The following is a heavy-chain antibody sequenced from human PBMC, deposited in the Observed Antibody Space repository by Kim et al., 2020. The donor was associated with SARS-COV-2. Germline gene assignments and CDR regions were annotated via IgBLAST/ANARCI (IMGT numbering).Heavy chain of an antibody. Sequence: GGSLRLSCAASGFSFDNHAMHWVRQAPGKGLEWVSGISWNSASVGYADSVKGRFSISRDNAKNSLYLQMNRLRAEDTALYYCVKDKGYYDSSGNGHYGMDVWGLGTTVTVSS. V-gene: IGHV3-9*01. D-gene: IGHD3-22*01. CDR3: VKDKGYYDSSGNGHYGMDV. CDR1: GFSFDNHA. CDR2: ISWNSASV. J-gene: IGHJ6*02.